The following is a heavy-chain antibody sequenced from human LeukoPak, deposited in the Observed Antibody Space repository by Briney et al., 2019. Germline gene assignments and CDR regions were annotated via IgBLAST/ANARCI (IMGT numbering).Heavy chain of an antibody. CDR2: IYYSGST. CDR1: GGSISIYY. D-gene: IGHD2-15*01. Sequence: PSETLSLTCTVSGGSISIYYWSWIRQPPGKGLEWIGYIYYSGSTNYNPSLKSRVTISVDTSKNQFSLKLSSVAAADTAVDYFARQGLSVVGALYYWGQGTLVTVSS. J-gene: IGHJ4*02. CDR3: ARQGLSVVGALYY. V-gene: IGHV4-59*08.